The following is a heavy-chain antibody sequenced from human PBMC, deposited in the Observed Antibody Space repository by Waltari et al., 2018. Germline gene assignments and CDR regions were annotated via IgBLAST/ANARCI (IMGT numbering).Heavy chain of an antibody. CDR1: GGSFSGYY. V-gene: IGHV3-23*01. Sequence: VQLQQWGAGLLKPSETLSLPCAVYGGSFSGYYWSWIRQPPGRGLGWVSAISGSGGSTYYADSVKGRFTISRDNSKNTLYLQMNSLRAEDTAVYYCAKEETVLRYFDWLLFDYWGQGTLVTVSS. J-gene: IGHJ4*02. D-gene: IGHD3-9*01. CDR3: AKEETVLRYFDWLLFDY. CDR2: ISGSGGST.